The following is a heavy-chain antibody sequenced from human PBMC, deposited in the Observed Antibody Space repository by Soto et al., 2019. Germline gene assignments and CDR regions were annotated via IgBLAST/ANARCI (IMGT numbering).Heavy chain of an antibody. CDR2: IYWVDSK. Sequence: QITFKESGPTLVRPTQALTLTCAFSGFSLSTSGVCVGWIRQPPGKALEWRAVIYWVDSKHYSPSLRSRLTITQHTSKNQAVLTMTTMDPVDTGTYYCAPKRPENWTLDYWGQGTLVTVSS. V-gene: IGHV2-5*02. CDR3: APKRPENWTLDY. CDR1: GFSLSTSGVC. D-gene: IGHD1-1*01. J-gene: IGHJ4*02.